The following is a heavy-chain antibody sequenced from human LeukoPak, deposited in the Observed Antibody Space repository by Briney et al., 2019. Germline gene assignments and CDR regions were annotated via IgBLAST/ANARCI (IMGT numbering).Heavy chain of an antibody. Sequence: PGGSLRLSCAASGFTFSSYAMSWVRQAPGKGLEWVSAISGSGGSTYYADSVKGRFTISRDNSKNTLYLQMNSLRAEDTAVYYCAKDRVYYGDSRGYFQHWGQGTLVTVSS. J-gene: IGHJ1*01. CDR1: GFTFSSYA. CDR3: AKDRVYYGDSRGYFQH. D-gene: IGHD4-17*01. V-gene: IGHV3-23*01. CDR2: ISGSGGST.